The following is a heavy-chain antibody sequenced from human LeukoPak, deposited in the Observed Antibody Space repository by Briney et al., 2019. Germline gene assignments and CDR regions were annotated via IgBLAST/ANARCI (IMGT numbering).Heavy chain of an antibody. CDR1: GFTFSGSE. J-gene: IGHJ4*02. D-gene: IGHD3-9*01. CDR3: ARGVFSGYNVLTGYFRAFDY. V-gene: IGHV3-48*03. CDR2: ISPTGKTT. Sequence: GGSLRLSCAACGFTFSGSEMHWVRQAPGKGLEWVAYISPTGKTTNYADSVQGRFTVSRDNDKNLIFLQMSSLRAGDTAIYYCARGVFSGYNVLTGYFRAFDYWGQGALVTVSS.